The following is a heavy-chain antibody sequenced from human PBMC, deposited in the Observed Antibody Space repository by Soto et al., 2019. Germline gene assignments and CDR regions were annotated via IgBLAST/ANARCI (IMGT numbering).Heavy chain of an antibody. CDR3: ARQYERLLWPDY. CDR1: GGSISSSSYY. V-gene: IGHV4-39*01. Sequence: PSETLSLTCTVSGGSISSSSYYWGWIRQPPGKGLEWIGSIYYSGSTYYNPSLKSRVTISVDTSKNQFSLKLSSVTAADTAVYYCARQYERLLWPDYWGQGTLVTVSS. CDR2: IYYSGST. J-gene: IGHJ4*02. D-gene: IGHD3-10*01.